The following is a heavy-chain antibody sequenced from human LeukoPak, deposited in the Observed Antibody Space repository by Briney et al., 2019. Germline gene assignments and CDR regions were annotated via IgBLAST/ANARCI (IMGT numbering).Heavy chain of an antibody. D-gene: IGHD2-15*01. V-gene: IGHV5-51*01. Sequence: GEPLKISCKGSGYSFTTYWIGWVRQMPGKGLEWMGIIYPGDSDTRYSPSFQGRVTISADKSISTAYLQWTSLQASDSAMYYCAGLGYCSGGSCYSADYWGQGTLVTVSS. J-gene: IGHJ4*02. CDR1: GYSFTTYW. CDR3: AGLGYCSGGSCYSADY. CDR2: IYPGDSDT.